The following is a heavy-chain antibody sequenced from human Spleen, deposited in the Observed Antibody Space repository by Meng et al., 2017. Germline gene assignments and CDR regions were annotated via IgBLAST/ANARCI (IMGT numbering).Heavy chain of an antibody. Sequence: ASVKVSCKASGYTFTGYYMHWVRQAPGQGLEWMGWINPNSGGTNYAQKFQGRVTMTRDTSISTAYMELSRLRSDDTAVYYCARGGTTVTTWYYYYGMDVWGQGTTVTVSS. D-gene: IGHD4-17*01. CDR1: GYTFTGYY. CDR3: ARGGTTVTTWYYYYGMDV. J-gene: IGHJ6*02. V-gene: IGHV1-2*02. CDR2: INPNSGGT.